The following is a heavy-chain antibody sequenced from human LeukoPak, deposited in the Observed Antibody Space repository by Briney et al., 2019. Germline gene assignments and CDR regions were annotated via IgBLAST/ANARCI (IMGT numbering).Heavy chain of an antibody. CDR1: GGSISSSSYY. Sequence: SEILSLTCTVSGGSISSSSYYWGWIRQPPGKGLEWIGSIYYSGSTYYNPSLKSRVTISVDTSKNQFSLKLSSVTAADTAVYYCARLRKWPTEVSNYYYYYMDVWGKGTTVTVSS. CDR3: ARLRKWPTEVSNYYYYYMDV. CDR2: IYYSGST. J-gene: IGHJ6*03. V-gene: IGHV4-39*01. D-gene: IGHD2-8*01.